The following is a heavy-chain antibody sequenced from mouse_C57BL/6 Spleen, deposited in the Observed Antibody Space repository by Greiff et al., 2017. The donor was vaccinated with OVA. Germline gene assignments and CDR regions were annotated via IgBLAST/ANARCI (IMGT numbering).Heavy chain of an antibody. Sequence: VQLQQSGAELVMPGASVKLSCKASGYTFTSYWMHWVKQRPGQGLEWIGEIDPSDSYTNYNQKFKGKSTLTVDKSSSTAYMQLSSLTSEDSAVYDCARSLDDWGQGTTLTVSS. J-gene: IGHJ2*01. CDR1: GYTFTSYW. CDR2: IDPSDSYT. CDR3: ARSLDD. V-gene: IGHV1-69*01.